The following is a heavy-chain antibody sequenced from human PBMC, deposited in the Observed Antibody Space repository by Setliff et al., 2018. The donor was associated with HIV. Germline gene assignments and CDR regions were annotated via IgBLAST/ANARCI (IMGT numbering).Heavy chain of an antibody. V-gene: IGHV1-18*04. CDR2: ISGYNGKT. D-gene: IGHD3-22*01. Sequence: ASVKVSCKASGYTFTSYYMHWVRQAPGQGLEWMGWISGYNGKTNYAQKFQGRVTMTTDTSTSTAYMELRSLRSDDTAVYYCARNFYDSSGYRYDYWGQGTLVTAPQ. CDR1: GYTFTSYY. CDR3: ARNFYDSSGYRYDY. J-gene: IGHJ4*02.